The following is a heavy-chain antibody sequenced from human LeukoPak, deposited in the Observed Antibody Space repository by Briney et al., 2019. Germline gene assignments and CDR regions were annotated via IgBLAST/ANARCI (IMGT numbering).Heavy chain of an antibody. V-gene: IGHV4-30-4*01. CDR3: ARDYPHVLERFTYGMDV. D-gene: IGHD1-1*01. J-gene: IGHJ6*02. CDR1: GGSISSGDYY. Sequence: PSQTLSLTCTVSGGSISSGDYYWSWIRQPPGKGLEWIGYIYYSGSTYYNPSLKSRVTISVDTSKNQFSLKLSSVTAADTAVYYCARDYPHVLERFTYGMDVWGQGTTVTVSS. CDR2: IYYSGST.